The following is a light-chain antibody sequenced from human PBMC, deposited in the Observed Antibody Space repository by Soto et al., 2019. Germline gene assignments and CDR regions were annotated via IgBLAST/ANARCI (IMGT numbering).Light chain of an antibody. CDR3: QEDGSSRWT. V-gene: IGKV3-20*01. CDR2: GAS. Sequence: EIVLTQSPGTLSLSPGERATLSCRASQSVSSTYLAWLQQKAGQAPRLLIHGASSRAIGIPDRFGGSGSGTDFTLTISRLEPDDFAEYYCQEDGSSRWTFGQGTKVEIK. CDR1: QSVSSTY. J-gene: IGKJ1*01.